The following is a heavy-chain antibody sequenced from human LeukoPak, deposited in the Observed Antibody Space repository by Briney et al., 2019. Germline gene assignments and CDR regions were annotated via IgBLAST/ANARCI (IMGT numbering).Heavy chain of an antibody. Sequence: PGGSLRLSCAASGFTFSSYGMHWVRQAPGKGLEWVAFIRYDGSNKYYADSVKGRFTISRDNSKNTLYLQMNSLRAEDTAVYYCAKDDFAGGLYGSGSYNFDYWGQGTLVTVSS. J-gene: IGHJ4*02. D-gene: IGHD3-10*01. CDR1: GFTFSSYG. CDR2: IRYDGSNK. V-gene: IGHV3-30*02. CDR3: AKDDFAGGLYGSGSYNFDY.